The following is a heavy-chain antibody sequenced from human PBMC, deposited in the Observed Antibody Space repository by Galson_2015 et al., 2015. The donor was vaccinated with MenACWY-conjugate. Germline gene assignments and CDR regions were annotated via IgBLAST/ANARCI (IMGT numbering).Heavy chain of an antibody. V-gene: IGHV3-30*03. J-gene: IGHJ4*02. CDR3: ARYTYGFYFDY. CDR1: GFTFSSYD. D-gene: IGHD2-2*02. Sequence: SLRLSCAASGFTFSSYDIHWVRQAPGKGLEWVAVMSHGGGFRFYADSVEGRFAISRDSSRNTLYLQMNGLRAEDTAVYYCARYTYGFYFDYWGQGTLVTVSS. CDR2: MSHGGGFR.